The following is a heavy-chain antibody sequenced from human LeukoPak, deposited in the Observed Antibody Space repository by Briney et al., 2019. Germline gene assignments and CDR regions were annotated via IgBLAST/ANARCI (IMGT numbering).Heavy chain of an antibody. CDR2: ISGSGAHR. Sequence: GGSLRLSCAASGFTFSSYAMSWVRQAPGKRLEWVSAISGSGAHRYYADSVKGRFTISRDNSKNTLYLQMNSLRDEDTAVYYCVEEMAAVTYAFDIWGQGTRVTVSS. V-gene: IGHV3-23*01. J-gene: IGHJ3*02. CDR3: VEEMAAVTYAFDI. CDR1: GFTFSSYA. D-gene: IGHD5-24*01.